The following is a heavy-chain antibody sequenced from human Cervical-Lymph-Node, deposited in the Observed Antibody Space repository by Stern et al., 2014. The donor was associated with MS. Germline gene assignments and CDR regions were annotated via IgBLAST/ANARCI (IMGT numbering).Heavy chain of an antibody. CDR3: ARGKSIAGRAYFYYGLDV. CDR1: GDSITSYY. D-gene: IGHD6-6*01. J-gene: IGHJ6*02. CDR2: TYYSGST. Sequence: VQLVESGPGLAKTSETLSLTCTVSGDSITSYYWSWIRQPPGKGLEFIGYTYYSGSTNYNPSLKSRVTISLDTSKNQIPLALRTVTAADTAVYFCARGKSIAGRAYFYYGLDVWGQGTTVTVSS. V-gene: IGHV4-59*08.